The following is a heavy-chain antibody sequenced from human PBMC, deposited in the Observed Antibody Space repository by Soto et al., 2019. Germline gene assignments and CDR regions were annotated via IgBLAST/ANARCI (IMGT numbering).Heavy chain of an antibody. Sequence: QVQLVQSGAEVKKPGSSVKVSCKASGGTFSSYAISWVRQAPGQGLEWMGGIIPIFGTANYAQKFQGRVKITADESTSTAYMELSSLRSEDTAVYYCASLVYCSGGSCRNWFDPWGQGTLVTVSS. CDR2: IIPIFGTA. CDR3: ASLVYCSGGSCRNWFDP. J-gene: IGHJ5*02. D-gene: IGHD2-15*01. V-gene: IGHV1-69*01. CDR1: GGTFSSYA.